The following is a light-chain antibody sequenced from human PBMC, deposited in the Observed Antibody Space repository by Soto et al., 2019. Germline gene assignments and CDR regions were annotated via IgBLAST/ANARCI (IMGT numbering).Light chain of an antibody. Sequence: EIVLTKSPDTLSLSPGERATLSCRASQSVSSSYLAWYQQTPGQAPRLLIYGTSNRATGIPDRFSGSGSGTDFTLTISRLEPEDFAVYYCQQYGNSRWTCGQGTKVEIK. CDR2: GTS. CDR1: QSVSSSY. CDR3: QQYGNSRWT. J-gene: IGKJ1*01. V-gene: IGKV3-20*01.